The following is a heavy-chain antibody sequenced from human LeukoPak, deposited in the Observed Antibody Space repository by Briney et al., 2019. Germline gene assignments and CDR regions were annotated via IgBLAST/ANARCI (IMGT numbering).Heavy chain of an antibody. CDR3: ASSGSYSVDY. J-gene: IGHJ4*02. Sequence: PGGSLRLSCAASGFTFDDYGMSWVRQAPGKGLEWVSGINWNGGSTGYADSVKGRFTISRDNAKNSLYLQMNSLRAEDTAVYYCASSGSYSVDYWGQGTLVTVSS. V-gene: IGHV3-20*04. D-gene: IGHD1-26*01. CDR1: GFTFDDYG. CDR2: INWNGGST.